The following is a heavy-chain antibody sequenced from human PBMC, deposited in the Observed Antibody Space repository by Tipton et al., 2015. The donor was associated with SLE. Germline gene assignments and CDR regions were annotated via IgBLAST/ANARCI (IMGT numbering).Heavy chain of an antibody. D-gene: IGHD2/OR15-2a*01. CDR1: ACFISSHF. V-gene: IGHV4-4*07. CDR2: IYTNGAT. Sequence: TLSLTCTVSACFISSHFLNWLRQPAGKGLEWIGRIYTNGATNFNPSLKSRVTMSVDMSKNQIFLKMTSVTAADSAVYFCARVWLNNAFDIWGQGTRVTVSS. CDR3: ARVWLNNAFDI. J-gene: IGHJ3*02.